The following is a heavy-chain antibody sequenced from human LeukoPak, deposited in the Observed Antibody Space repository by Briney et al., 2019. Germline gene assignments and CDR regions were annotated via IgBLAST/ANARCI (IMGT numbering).Heavy chain of an antibody. J-gene: IGHJ4*02. D-gene: IGHD4-17*01. CDR3: AREVGHDYGDYMGFDY. Sequence: ASVKVSCKASGYTLTGYYMHWVRQAPGQGLEWMGWINPNSGGTNYAQKFQGRVTMTRDTSISTAYMELSRLRSDDTAVYYCAREVGHDYGDYMGFDYWGQGTLVTVSS. CDR2: INPNSGGT. CDR1: GYTLTGYY. V-gene: IGHV1-2*02.